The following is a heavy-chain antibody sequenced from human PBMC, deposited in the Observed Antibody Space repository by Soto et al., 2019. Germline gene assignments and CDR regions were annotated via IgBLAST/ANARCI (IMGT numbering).Heavy chain of an antibody. CDR3: ARVCSGYDPREFDY. Sequence: SVKVSCKASGGTFSSYAISWVRKAPGQGLEWMGGIIPIFGTANYAQKFQGRVTITADESTSTAYMELSSLRSEDTAVYYCARVCSGYDPREFDYWGQGTLVTVSS. J-gene: IGHJ4*02. V-gene: IGHV1-69*13. CDR2: IIPIFGTA. CDR1: GGTFSSYA. D-gene: IGHD5-12*01.